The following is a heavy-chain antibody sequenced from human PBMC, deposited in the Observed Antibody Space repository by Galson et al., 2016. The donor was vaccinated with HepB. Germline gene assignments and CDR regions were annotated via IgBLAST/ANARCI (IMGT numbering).Heavy chain of an antibody. CDR2: INAGNGNT. J-gene: IGHJ6*02. V-gene: IGHV1-3*01. D-gene: IGHD3-3*01. CDR3: ARPYYYDFWSGFYTGDYGMDV. CDR1: GYTFTTNA. Sequence: SVKVSCKASGYTFTTNAVHWVRQAPGQRLEWMGWINAGNGNTRYSQTFQGRVTITRDTSASTAYMELSSLRSEDTALYYCARPYYYDFWSGFYTGDYGMDVWGQGTTVTVSS.